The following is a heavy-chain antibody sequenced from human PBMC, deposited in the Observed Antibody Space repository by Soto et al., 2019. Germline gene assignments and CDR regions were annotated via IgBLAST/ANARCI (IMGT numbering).Heavy chain of an antibody. D-gene: IGHD3-16*02. CDR3: AKVAQGLSLFVYFDY. V-gene: IGHV3-30*18. CDR2: ISYDGSNK. CDR1: GFTFSSYG. Sequence: GGSLRLSCAASGFTFSSYGMHWVRQAPGKGLEWVAVISYDGSNKYYADSVKGRFTISRDNSKNTLYLQMNSLRAEDTAVYYCAKVAQGLSLFVYFDYWGQGTLVTVSS. J-gene: IGHJ4*02.